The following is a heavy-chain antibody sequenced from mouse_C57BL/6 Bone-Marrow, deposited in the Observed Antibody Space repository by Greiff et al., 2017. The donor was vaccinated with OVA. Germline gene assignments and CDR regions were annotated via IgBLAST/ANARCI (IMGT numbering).Heavy chain of an antibody. CDR3: ARDAYDGYPLFDY. Sequence: EVQLVESGGGLVQSGRSLRLSCATSGFTFSDFYMEWVRQAPGKGLGWIAASRNKANDYTTEYSASVKGRFIVSRDTSQSILYLQMNALRAEDTAIYYCARDAYDGYPLFDYWGQGTTLTVSS. J-gene: IGHJ2*01. V-gene: IGHV7-1*01. CDR1: GFTFSDFY. CDR2: SRNKANDYTT. D-gene: IGHD2-3*01.